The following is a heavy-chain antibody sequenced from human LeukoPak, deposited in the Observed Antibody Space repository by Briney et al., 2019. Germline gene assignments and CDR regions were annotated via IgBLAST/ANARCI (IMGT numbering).Heavy chain of an antibody. CDR3: ARGIRTGTIY. D-gene: IGHD1-7*01. CDR1: GGSFSGYY. J-gene: IGHJ4*02. CDR2: INHSGST. V-gene: IGHV4-34*01. Sequence: TSETLSLTCAVYGGSFSGYYWSWIRQPPGKGLEWIGEINHSGSTNYNPSLKSRVTISVDTSKNQFSLKLSSVTAADTAVYYCARGIRTGTIYWGQGTLVTVSS.